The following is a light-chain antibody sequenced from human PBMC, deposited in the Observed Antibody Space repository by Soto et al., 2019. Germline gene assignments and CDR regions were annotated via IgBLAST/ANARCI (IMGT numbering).Light chain of an antibody. Sequence: EIVMTQSPATLSVSPGERATLSCMASQSVSSNLAWYQQKPGQAPRLLLYGASTRATGIPARFSGSGSGTDFTLTISSLQSADFAVYYCQQYNNWPFTFGPGTKVDIK. CDR2: GAS. V-gene: IGKV3-15*01. CDR3: QQYNNWPFT. J-gene: IGKJ3*01. CDR1: QSVSSN.